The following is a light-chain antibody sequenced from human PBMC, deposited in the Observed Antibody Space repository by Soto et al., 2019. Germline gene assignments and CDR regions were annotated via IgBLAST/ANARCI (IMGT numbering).Light chain of an antibody. CDR1: TSDVGGYNY. CDR2: EVS. V-gene: IGLV2-14*01. J-gene: IGLJ1*01. Sequence: QSALTQPASVSGSPGQSITISCTGTTSDVGGYNYVSWYQHHPGKAPKLMIYEVSNRPSGISNRFSGSKSGNTASLTISGLQAEDEAHYYCSSYTSSSTLDVVGTGTKVTVL. CDR3: SSYTSSSTLDV.